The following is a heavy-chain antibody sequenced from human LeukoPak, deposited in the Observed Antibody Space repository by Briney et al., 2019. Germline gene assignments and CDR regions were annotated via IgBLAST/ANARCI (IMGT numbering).Heavy chain of an antibody. V-gene: IGHV3-48*03. CDR3: GRVRSGWYFSYYSYYIDV. Sequence: TGGSLRLSCAASGFTFSSYEMNWVRQAPGKGLEWVSYISSSGSSIHYADSVKGRFTISRDNAKNSLYLQMNSLRAEDTALYYCGRVRSGWYFSYYSYYIDVWGKGTTVTISS. D-gene: IGHD6-19*01. CDR2: ISSSGSSI. CDR1: GFTFSSYE. J-gene: IGHJ6*03.